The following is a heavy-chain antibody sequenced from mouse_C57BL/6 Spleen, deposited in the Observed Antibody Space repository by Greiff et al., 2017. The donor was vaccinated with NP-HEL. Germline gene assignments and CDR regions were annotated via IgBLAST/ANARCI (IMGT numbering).Heavy chain of an antibody. CDR2: IRSKSSNYAT. J-gene: IGHJ2*01. V-gene: IGHV10-3*01. CDR1: GFTFNTYA. Sequence: EVQLVESGGGLVQPKGSLKLSCAASGFTFNTYAMHWVRQAPGKGLEWVARIRSKSSNYATYYADSVKDRFTISRDDSQSMLYLQMNNLKTEDTAIYDCVREEDYDGSSLFDYWGQGTTLTVSA. D-gene: IGHD1-1*01. CDR3: VREEDYDGSSLFDY.